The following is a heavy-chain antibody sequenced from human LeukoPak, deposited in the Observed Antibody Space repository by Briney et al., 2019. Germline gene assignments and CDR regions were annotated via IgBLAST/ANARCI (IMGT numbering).Heavy chain of an antibody. CDR2: IYYSGIT. V-gene: IGHV4-59*01. Sequence: SETLSLTCTVSGVSISSYYWSWIRQPPGKGLEWIGYIYYSGITNYNPSLKSRVTISVDTSQHQFSLKLSSVTAADPAVYYCARVLYEGAFDRWGQGTMVTVSS. J-gene: IGHJ3*01. CDR1: GVSISSYY. CDR3: ARVLYEGAFDR. D-gene: IGHD3-16*01.